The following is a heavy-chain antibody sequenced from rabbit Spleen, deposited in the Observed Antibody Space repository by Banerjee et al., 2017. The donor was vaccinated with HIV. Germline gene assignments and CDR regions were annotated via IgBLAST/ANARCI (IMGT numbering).Heavy chain of an antibody. D-gene: IGHD4-1*01. CDR2: IDHFFHFT. CDR3: VREVAAKFSL. Sequence: QEQLVESGGGLVQPGGSLKLSCKASGFAFSSYGVSWVRQAPGRGREWIGYIDHFFHFTTDARGVTGRSPISRHNAQNTLYLQLNSLTAADTATHFCVREVAAKFSLWGPGTLVTVS. CDR1: GFAFSSYG. J-gene: IGHJ4*01. V-gene: IGHV1S8*01.